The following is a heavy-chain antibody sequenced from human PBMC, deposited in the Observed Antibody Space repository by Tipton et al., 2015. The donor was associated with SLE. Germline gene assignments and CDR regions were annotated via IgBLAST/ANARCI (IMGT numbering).Heavy chain of an antibody. CDR1: GGSISTSNW. J-gene: IGHJ3*01. V-gene: IGHV4-4*02. Sequence: TLSLTCAVSGGSISTSNWWSWVRQPPGKGLEWIGEIYHSGSTNYNPSLKSRVTISADTSKNQLSLRLTSVTAADTALYYCGRARVGMGYVFDVWGQGTMVTVSS. CDR2: IYHSGST. CDR3: GRARVGMGYVFDV. D-gene: IGHD5-24*01.